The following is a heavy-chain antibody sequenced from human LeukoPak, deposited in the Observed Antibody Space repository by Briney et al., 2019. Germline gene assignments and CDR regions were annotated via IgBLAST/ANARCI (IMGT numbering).Heavy chain of an antibody. J-gene: IGHJ4*02. CDR1: GGSISSYY. CDR3: ASGDGYKFFDY. CDR2: IYYSGST. Sequence: SETLSLTCTVSGGSISSYYWSWIRQPPGKGLEWIGYIYYSGSTNCNPSLKSRVTISVDTSKNQFSLKLSSVTAADTAVYYCASGDGYKFFDYWGQGTLVTVSS. D-gene: IGHD5-24*01. V-gene: IGHV4-59*01.